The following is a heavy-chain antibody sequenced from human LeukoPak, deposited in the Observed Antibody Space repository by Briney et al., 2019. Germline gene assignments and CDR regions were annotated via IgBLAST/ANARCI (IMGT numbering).Heavy chain of an antibody. Sequence: SETLSLTCTVSGGSISSYYWNWIRQPPGKGLEWIGYISYSGSTNYSPSLKSRVTISVDTSKNQFSLKLSSVTAADTAVYYCARGGTAAAVVLDYWGQGTLVTVSS. CDR2: ISYSGST. CDR1: GGSISSYY. D-gene: IGHD6-13*01. J-gene: IGHJ4*02. V-gene: IGHV4-59*12. CDR3: ARGGTAAAVVLDY.